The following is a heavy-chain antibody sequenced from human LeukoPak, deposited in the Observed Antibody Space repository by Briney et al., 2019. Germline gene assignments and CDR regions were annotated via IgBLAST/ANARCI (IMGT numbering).Heavy chain of an antibody. V-gene: IGHV4-4*07. CDR2: IYTSGST. D-gene: IGHD1-26*01. CDR1: GGSISSYY. Sequence: SETLSLTCTVSGGSISSYYWSWIRQLAGKGLEWIGRIYTSGSTNYNASRKSRVSMSVDTSKNQFSLKLSSVTAADTAVFYCARENSGSYREFDYWGQGTLVTV. CDR3: ARENSGSYREFDY. J-gene: IGHJ4*02.